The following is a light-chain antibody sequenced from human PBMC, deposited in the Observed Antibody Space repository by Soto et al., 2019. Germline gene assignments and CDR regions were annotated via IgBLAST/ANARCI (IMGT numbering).Light chain of an antibody. J-gene: IGKJ1*01. CDR3: QQYGNSPRT. Sequence: EIVLTQSPGTLSLSPGERATLSCRASQSVNSNFLAWDQQKPGQAPRLLISGASNRATGIPDRFSGSGSGTDFTLTISRLEPEDFAVYYCQQYGNSPRTFGQGTKVKLK. V-gene: IGKV3-20*01. CDR2: GAS. CDR1: QSVNSNF.